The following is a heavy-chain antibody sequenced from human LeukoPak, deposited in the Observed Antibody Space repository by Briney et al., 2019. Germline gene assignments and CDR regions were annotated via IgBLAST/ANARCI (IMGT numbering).Heavy chain of an antibody. J-gene: IGHJ4*02. V-gene: IGHV3-23*01. CDR1: GFTFSSYA. CDR3: AKPDILTGYYYDY. D-gene: IGHD3-9*01. Sequence: GGSLRLSCAASGFTFSSYAMSWVRQAPGKGLEWVSAISGSGVTTHYAGSVKGRFSISRDNSKNTLYLQMNSLRAEDTAVYYCAKPDILTGYYYDYWGQGTLVTVSS. CDR2: ISGSGVTT.